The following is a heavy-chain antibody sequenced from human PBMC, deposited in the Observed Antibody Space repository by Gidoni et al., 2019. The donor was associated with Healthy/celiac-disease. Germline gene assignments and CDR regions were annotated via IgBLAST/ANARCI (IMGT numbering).Heavy chain of an antibody. V-gene: IGHV3-33*01. J-gene: IGHJ6*02. CDR1: GFTFRRSG. CDR3: ARTKRIAAAGRSHGMDV. Sequence: VQLVESGGGVVQPGRSLRLSCAASGFTFRRSGMHWGRQAPGKGLEGVAVIWYDGSNKYYADSVKGRFTISRDNSKNTLYLQMNSLRAEDTAVYYCARTKRIAAAGRSHGMDVWGQGTTVTVSS. CDR2: IWYDGSNK. D-gene: IGHD6-13*01.